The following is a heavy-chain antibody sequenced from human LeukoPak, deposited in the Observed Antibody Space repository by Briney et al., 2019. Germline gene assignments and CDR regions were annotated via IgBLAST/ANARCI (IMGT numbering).Heavy chain of an antibody. CDR2: SNHGGSS. Sequence: SSETLSLTCGVDGGTFTGYNWTWIRQSPGKGLEWIGESNHGGSSYYAPSLRGRVTISVDTSKRQVSLKLRSVTAADTAVYYCARGDGYLDYWGQGTLVTVSS. J-gene: IGHJ4*02. V-gene: IGHV4-34*01. CDR1: GGTFTGYN. D-gene: IGHD3-22*01. CDR3: ARGDGYLDY.